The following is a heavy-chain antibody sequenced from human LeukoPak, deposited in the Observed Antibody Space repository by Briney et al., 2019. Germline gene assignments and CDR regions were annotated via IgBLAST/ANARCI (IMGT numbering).Heavy chain of an antibody. J-gene: IGHJ4*02. V-gene: IGHV4-59*08. CDR3: ARHYYYGSGSPLDY. CDR1: GGSISSYY. CDR2: IYYSEST. D-gene: IGHD3-10*01. Sequence: KSSETLSLTCTVSGGSISSYYWNWIRQPPGKGLEWIGYIYYSESTNYNPSLKSRVTISIDTSRNQFSLKLSSVTAADTAVYYCARHYYYGSGSPLDYWGQGTLVTVSS.